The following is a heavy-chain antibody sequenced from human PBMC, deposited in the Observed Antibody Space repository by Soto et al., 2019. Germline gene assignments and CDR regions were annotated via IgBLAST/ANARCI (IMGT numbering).Heavy chain of an antibody. CDR3: ARASVTTFYGMDV. Sequence: KPSETLSLTCTVSGGSISSGGYYWSWIRQHPGKGLEWIGYIYYSGSTYYNPSLKSRVTISVDTSKNQFSLKLSSVTAADTAVYYCARASVTTFYGMDVWGQGTTVTVSS. D-gene: IGHD4-4*01. CDR1: GGSISSGGYY. CDR2: IYYSGST. J-gene: IGHJ6*02. V-gene: IGHV4-31*03.